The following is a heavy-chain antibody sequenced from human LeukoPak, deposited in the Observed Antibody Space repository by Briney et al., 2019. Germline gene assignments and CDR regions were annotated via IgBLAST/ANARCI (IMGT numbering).Heavy chain of an antibody. V-gene: IGHV1-69*04. D-gene: IGHD5-24*01. CDR2: IIPILGIA. Sequence: GASVKVSCKASGGTFSSYAISWVRQAPGQRLEWMGRIIPILGIANYAQKFQGRVTITADKSTSTAYMELSSLRSEDTAVYYCARPLQMAALDAFDIWGQGTMVTVSS. CDR3: ARPLQMAALDAFDI. CDR1: GGTFSSYA. J-gene: IGHJ3*02.